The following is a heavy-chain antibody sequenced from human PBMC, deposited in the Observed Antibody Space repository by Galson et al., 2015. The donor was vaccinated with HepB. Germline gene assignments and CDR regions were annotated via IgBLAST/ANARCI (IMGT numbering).Heavy chain of an antibody. Sequence: SVKVSCKASGYTFTSYGISWVRQAPGQGLEWMGWISAHNGNTNSAQKLQGRVTMTTDTSTSTAYMELRSLRSDDTAVYYCATQCGGDCYFTALQHWGQGTLVTVSS. CDR3: ATQCGGDCYFTALQH. CDR2: ISAHNGNT. CDR1: GYTFTSYG. D-gene: IGHD2-21*01. V-gene: IGHV1-18*04. J-gene: IGHJ1*01.